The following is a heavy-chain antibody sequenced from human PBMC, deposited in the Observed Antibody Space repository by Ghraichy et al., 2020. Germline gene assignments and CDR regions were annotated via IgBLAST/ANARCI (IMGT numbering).Heavy chain of an antibody. V-gene: IGHV3-7*04. CDR3: TRVRGSYDVSEY. CDR1: GFTFTNYW. J-gene: IGHJ4*02. CDR2: INEDGSRS. D-gene: IGHD3-3*01. Sequence: LTCAASGFTFTNYWMSWVRRAPGKGLQWVANINEDGSRSYFGGSVKGRFTISRDNARNSVYLQMNSLRAEDTAVYYCTRVRGSYDVSEYWGQGTLVTVSS.